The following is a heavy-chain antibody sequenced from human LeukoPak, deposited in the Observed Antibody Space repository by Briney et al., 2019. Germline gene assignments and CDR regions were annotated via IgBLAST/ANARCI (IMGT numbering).Heavy chain of an antibody. Sequence: SETLSLTCTVSGGSISSYYWSWIRQPPGKGLEWIGYMDDSGSTNYNPSLTSRVTISEDTSKNQLSLKPGSVTAADTAVYYCARHSSGSGGAFQYWGQGTPVTVSS. CDR2: MDDSGST. J-gene: IGHJ4*02. D-gene: IGHD6-19*01. V-gene: IGHV4-59*08. CDR1: GGSISSYY. CDR3: ARHSSGSGGAFQY.